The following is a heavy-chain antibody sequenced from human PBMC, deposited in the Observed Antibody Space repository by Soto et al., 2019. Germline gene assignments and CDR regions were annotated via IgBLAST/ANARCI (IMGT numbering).Heavy chain of an antibody. CDR1: GFTFSSYG. J-gene: IGHJ4*02. CDR2: IISGGST. CDR3: AKEYYDFWRGPYYFDS. Sequence: GGSLRLSCAGSGFTFSSYGLSWVRQAPGKGLEWISGIISGGSTYYADSVKGRFTISRDNSKNTLYLQMNRLRVEDTALYYCAKEYYDFWRGPYYFDSWGRGTLVTVSS. V-gene: IGHV3-23*01. D-gene: IGHD3-3*01.